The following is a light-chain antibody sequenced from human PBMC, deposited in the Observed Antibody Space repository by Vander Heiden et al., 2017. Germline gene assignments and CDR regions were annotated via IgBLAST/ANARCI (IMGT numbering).Light chain of an antibody. CDR2: DNN. CDR1: SSNIGNNY. J-gene: IGLJ3*02. Sequence: QSVLTQPPSVSTAPGQKVTISCSGSSSNIGNNYVSWYQQLPGTAPKLLNYDNNKRPSGIPDRFSGSKSGTSATLGITGLQSGDEADYYCGTWDSSLSALVFGGGTKLTVL. V-gene: IGLV1-51*01. CDR3: GTWDSSLSALV.